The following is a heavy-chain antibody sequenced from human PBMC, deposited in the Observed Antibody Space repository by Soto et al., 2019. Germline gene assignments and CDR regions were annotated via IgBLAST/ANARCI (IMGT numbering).Heavy chain of an antibody. D-gene: IGHD6-6*01. J-gene: IGHJ6*02. V-gene: IGHV3-13*01. CDR1: GFTFSSYD. CDR2: IGTAGDT. Sequence: EVQLVESGGGLVQPGGSLRLSCAASGFTFSSYDMHWVRQATGKGLEWVSAIGTAGDTYYPGSVKGRVTISRENAKNTSYVQMNILRAEDTAVDYCACGRVQQLVPVDYYYYGMDVWGQGTTVTVSS. CDR3: ACGRVQQLVPVDYYYYGMDV.